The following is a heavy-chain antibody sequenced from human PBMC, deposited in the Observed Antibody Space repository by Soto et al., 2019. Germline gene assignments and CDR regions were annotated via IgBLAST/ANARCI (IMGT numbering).Heavy chain of an antibody. D-gene: IGHD6-19*01. CDR1: GYTFTGYY. J-gene: IGHJ1*01. CDR3: ARREQWLENFGL. Sequence: QVQLVQSGADVKKPGASVKVSCKTSGYTFTGYYIHWIRQAPGQGLEWMGWINPHSGDSNYSQEFQGRVTMTSATSITKAYMLLTRLTSDDMGVYYCARREQWLENFGLRGPGALVTVSS. V-gene: IGHV1-2*02. CDR2: INPHSGDS.